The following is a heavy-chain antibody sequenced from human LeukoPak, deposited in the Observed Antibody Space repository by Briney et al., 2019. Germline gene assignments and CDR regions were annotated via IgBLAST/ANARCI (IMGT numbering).Heavy chain of an antibody. Sequence: ASVTVSCTASGYTFTSYGISWVRQAPGQGLEWMGWISAYNGNTNYAQKLQGRVTMTTDTSTSTAYMELRSLRSDDTAVYYCARDPGSFMVRGVIIPPLAVYGMDVWGQGTTVTVSS. CDR3: ARDPGSFMVRGVIIPPLAVYGMDV. V-gene: IGHV1-18*01. J-gene: IGHJ6*02. D-gene: IGHD3-10*01. CDR1: GYTFTSYG. CDR2: ISAYNGNT.